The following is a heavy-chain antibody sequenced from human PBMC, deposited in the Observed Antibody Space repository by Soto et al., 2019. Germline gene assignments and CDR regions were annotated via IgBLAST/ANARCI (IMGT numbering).Heavy chain of an antibody. CDR2: ISYDGSNK. Sequence: GGSLRLSCAASGFTFSSYGMPWVRQAPGKGLEWVAVISYDGSNKYYADSVKGRFTISRDNSKNTLYLQMNSLRAEDTAVYYCAKLCSSTSCPMDVWGQGTTVTVSS. CDR3: AKLCSSTSCPMDV. J-gene: IGHJ6*02. V-gene: IGHV3-30*18. D-gene: IGHD2-2*01. CDR1: GFTFSSYG.